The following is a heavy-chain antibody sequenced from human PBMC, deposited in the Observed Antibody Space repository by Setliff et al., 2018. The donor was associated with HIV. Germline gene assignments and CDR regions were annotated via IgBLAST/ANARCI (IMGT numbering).Heavy chain of an antibody. J-gene: IGHJ6*03. CDR3: ARGDGITIFGVVNSYYYFYMDV. Sequence: PGESLRLSCAASGFTFSDYAMQWVRQAPGKGLEWVAVISYDENNKQYADSVKGRFTVSRDNSENTLYLQMDSLSVEDTAVHYCARGDGITIFGVVNSYYYFYMDVWGKGTAVTVSS. CDR1: GFTFSDYA. CDR2: ISYDENNK. D-gene: IGHD3-3*01. V-gene: IGHV3-30*04.